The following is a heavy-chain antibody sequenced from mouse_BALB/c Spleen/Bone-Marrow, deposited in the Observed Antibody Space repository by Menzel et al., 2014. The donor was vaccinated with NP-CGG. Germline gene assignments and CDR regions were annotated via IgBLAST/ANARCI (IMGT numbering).Heavy chain of an antibody. V-gene: IGHV14-3*02. D-gene: IGHD2-14*01. CDR3: ASYRYAWYFDV. CDR1: GFNIKDTY. CDR2: IDPANGNT. Sequence: EVQGVESGAELVKPGASVKLSCTASGFNIKDTYMHWVKQRPEQGLEWIGKIDPANGNTKYDPKFQGKATITADTYSNTAYLQLSSLTSEDTAVYYCASYRYAWYFDVWGAGTTVTVSS. J-gene: IGHJ1*01.